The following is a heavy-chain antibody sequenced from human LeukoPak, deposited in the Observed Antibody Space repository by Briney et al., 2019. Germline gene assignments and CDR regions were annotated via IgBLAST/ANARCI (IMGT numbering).Heavy chain of an antibody. D-gene: IGHD2-2*01. V-gene: IGHV3-30*02. Sequence: SVKGRSTISRDNSKTTLYLQMNGLRAEDTAVYYCAKDLPTAYFDYWGQGTLVTVSS. CDR3: AKDLPTAYFDY. J-gene: IGHJ4*02.